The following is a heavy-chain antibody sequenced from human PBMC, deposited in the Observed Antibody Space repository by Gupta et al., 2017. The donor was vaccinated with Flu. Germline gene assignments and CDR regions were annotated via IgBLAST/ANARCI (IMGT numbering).Heavy chain of an antibody. D-gene: IGHD6-25*01. CDR1: GFSFSTYG. CDR3: AKDRVRRSSGYGMDV. J-gene: IGHJ6*02. V-gene: IGHV3-30*18. Sequence: QVQLVESGGGVVQSGRALRLSCAASGFSFSTYGMYWVRQAPGKGLEWVAVVSYDGGQNNYADSVKGRFTISRDNAKNTLYLEMNSLRTEDTAVYYCAKDRVRRSSGYGMDVWGQGKTV. CDR2: VSYDGGQN.